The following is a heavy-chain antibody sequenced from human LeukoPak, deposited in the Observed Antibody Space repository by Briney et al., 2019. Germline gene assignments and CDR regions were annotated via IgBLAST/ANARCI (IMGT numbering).Heavy chain of an antibody. Sequence: ASVKVSCKASGYTFTSYYMRWVRQAPGQGLEWMEIINPSGGSTSYAQKFQGRVTMTRDTSTSTVYMELSSLRSDDTAVYYCARDPPGIAAAGSDYWGQGTLVTVSS. J-gene: IGHJ4*02. CDR2: INPSGGST. V-gene: IGHV1-46*01. CDR3: ARDPPGIAAAGSDY. D-gene: IGHD6-13*01. CDR1: GYTFTSYY.